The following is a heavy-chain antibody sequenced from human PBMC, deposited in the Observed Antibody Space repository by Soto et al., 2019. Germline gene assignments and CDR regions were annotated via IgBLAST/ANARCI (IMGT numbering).Heavy chain of an antibody. J-gene: IGHJ4*02. D-gene: IGHD3-22*01. CDR1: GFSFNNNW. CDR2: IKKDGSEK. CDR3: ASDSSVAPFDY. Sequence: PGGSLRLSCAASGFSFNNNWMNWVRQAPGKGLEWVANIKKDGSEKNYVDSVKGRFTISRDNAKNSLYLQMNSLRAEDTAVFYCASDSSVAPFDYWGQRTLVTGSS. V-gene: IGHV3-7*01.